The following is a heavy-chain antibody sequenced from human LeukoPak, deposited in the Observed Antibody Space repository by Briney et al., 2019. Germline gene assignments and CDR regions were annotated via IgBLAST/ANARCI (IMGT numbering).Heavy chain of an antibody. CDR3: ARTYDAFDI. CDR2: ISTSGST. CDR1: GGSINIFC. V-gene: IGHV4-4*09. J-gene: IGHJ3*02. Sequence: SETLSLTCTVSGGSINIFCWSCVREPPEKGLEWIGYISTSGSTNYNPSLKSRVTLSVDTSKNQFSLILRPVTAADTAVYYCARTYDAFDIWGQGKMVTVSS.